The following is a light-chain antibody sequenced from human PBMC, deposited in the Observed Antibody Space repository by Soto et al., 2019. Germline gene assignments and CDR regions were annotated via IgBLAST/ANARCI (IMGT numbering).Light chain of an antibody. CDR1: QTVSTY. CDR2: AAS. CDR3: QQTSSSPCT. V-gene: IGKV1-39*01. J-gene: IGKJ1*01. Sequence: DILMTQYPSSLSASIGDRVTISCRTSQTVSTYLNWYQHKPGRGPTLLIYAASSLQSGVPSRFSGSGSGTDFTLTIGSLQPEDFATYYCQQTSSSPCTFVQGTKVDI.